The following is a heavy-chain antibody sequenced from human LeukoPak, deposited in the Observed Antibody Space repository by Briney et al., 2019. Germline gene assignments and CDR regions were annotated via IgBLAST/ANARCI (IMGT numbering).Heavy chain of an antibody. J-gene: IGHJ6*03. CDR3: ARGRYCTNGVCPTRYYYYMDV. CDR1: GGSISSYY. D-gene: IGHD2-8*01. Sequence: SETLSLTCTVFGGSISSYYWSWIRQPPGKGLEWIGYIYYSGSTNYNPSLKSRVTISVDTSKNQFSLKLSSVTAADTAVYYCARGRYCTNGVCPTRYYYYMDVWGKGTTVTVSS. V-gene: IGHV4-59*01. CDR2: IYYSGST.